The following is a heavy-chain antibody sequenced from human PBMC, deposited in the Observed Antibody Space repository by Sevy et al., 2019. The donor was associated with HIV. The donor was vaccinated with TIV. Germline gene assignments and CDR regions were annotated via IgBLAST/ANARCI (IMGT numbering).Heavy chain of an antibody. CDR3: AGDTGYCSGGSCGRLYYYYGRDV. V-gene: IGHV4-59*01. CDR2: IYYSGST. Sequence: SETLSLTCTVSGGSISSYYWSWIRQPPGKGLEWIGYIYYSGSTNYNPSLKSRVTISVDTSKNQFSLKLSSVTAADTAVYYCAGDTGYCSGGSCGRLYYYYGRDVWGQGTTVTVSS. J-gene: IGHJ6*02. D-gene: IGHD2-15*01. CDR1: GGSISSYY.